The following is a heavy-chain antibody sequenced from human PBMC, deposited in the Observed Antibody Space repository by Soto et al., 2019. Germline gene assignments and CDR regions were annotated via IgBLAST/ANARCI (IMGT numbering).Heavy chain of an antibody. D-gene: IGHD2-15*01. Sequence: PSQTLSRSCSISVDSVSSNIAAWNWISESQTRGLEWLGRTYYRSKWYNDYAVSVKSRITTNPDTSKNQCSLQLDSVTPEDSTVYYCARDRRNGWSFDPRGKGTLVTISS. CDR3: ARDRRNGWSFDP. CDR2: TYYRSKWYN. CDR1: VDSVSSNIAA. V-gene: IGHV6-1*01. J-gene: IGHJ5*02.